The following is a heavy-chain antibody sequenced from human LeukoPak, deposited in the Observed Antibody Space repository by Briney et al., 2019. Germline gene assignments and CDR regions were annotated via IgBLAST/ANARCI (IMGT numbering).Heavy chain of an antibody. V-gene: IGHV1-18*01. CDR3: ARGSYYYAMYYFDY. CDR1: GYTFTSYG. D-gene: IGHD3-10*01. J-gene: IGHJ4*02. Sequence: ASVKVSCKASGYTFTSYGITWVRQAPGKGLEWMGWISAYNGNTDYAQNLQGRVTMTTDTSTSTAYMELRSLRSDDTAVYYCARGSYYYAMYYFDYWGQGTLVTVSS. CDR2: ISAYNGNT.